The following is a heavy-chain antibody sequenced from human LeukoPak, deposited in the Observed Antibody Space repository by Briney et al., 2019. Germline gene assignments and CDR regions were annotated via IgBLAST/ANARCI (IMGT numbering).Heavy chain of an antibody. J-gene: IGHJ5*02. CDR1: GFTFSSYG. D-gene: IGHD3-10*01. Sequence: QTGGSLRLSCAASGFTFSSYGMSWVRQAPGKGLEWVSAISGSGGSTYYADSVKGRFTISRDNSKNTLYLQMNSLRAEDTAVYYCATLDYYYGSGSYYNRLNWFDPWGQGTLVTVSS. V-gene: IGHV3-23*01. CDR3: ATLDYYYGSGSYYNRLNWFDP. CDR2: ISGSGGST.